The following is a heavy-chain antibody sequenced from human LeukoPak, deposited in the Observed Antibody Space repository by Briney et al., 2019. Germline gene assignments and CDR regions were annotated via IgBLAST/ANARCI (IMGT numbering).Heavy chain of an antibody. V-gene: IGHV5-51*01. CDR2: IYPGDSDT. D-gene: IGHD6-13*01. Sequence: GESLKISFKGSGYSFTSYWIGWVRQMPGKGLEWMGIIYPGDSDTRYSPSFQGQVTISADKSISTAYLQWSSLKASDTAMYYCARRGAAAGRGNWFDPWGQGTLVTVSS. CDR1: GYSFTSYW. J-gene: IGHJ5*02. CDR3: ARRGAAAGRGNWFDP.